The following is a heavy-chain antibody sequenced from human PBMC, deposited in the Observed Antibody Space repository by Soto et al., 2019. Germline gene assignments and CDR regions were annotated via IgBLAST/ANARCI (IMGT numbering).Heavy chain of an antibody. V-gene: IGHV1-18*01. CDR3: ARDAPSVVVTASHWFDP. D-gene: IGHD2-21*02. Sequence: ASVKVSCKASGGTFSSYGISWVRQAPGQGLEWMGWISAYNGNTNYAQKLQGRVTMTTDTSTSTAYMELRSLRSDDTAVYYCARDAPSVVVTASHWFDPWGQGTLVTVSS. CDR1: GGTFSSYG. J-gene: IGHJ5*02. CDR2: ISAYNGNT.